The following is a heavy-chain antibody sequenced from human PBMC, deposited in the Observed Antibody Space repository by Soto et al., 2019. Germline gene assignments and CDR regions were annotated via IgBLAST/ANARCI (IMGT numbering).Heavy chain of an antibody. J-gene: IGHJ4*02. V-gene: IGHV4-59*01. CDR2: IYYSGST. D-gene: IGHD6-6*01. CDR3: ARAYSSSSDFDY. CDR1: GGSISSYY. Sequence: SETLSLTGTVSGGSISSYYWSWIRQPPGKGLEWIGYIYYSGSTNYNPSLKSRVTISVDTSKNQFSLKLSSVTAADTAVYYCARAYSSSSDFDYWGQGTLVTVSS.